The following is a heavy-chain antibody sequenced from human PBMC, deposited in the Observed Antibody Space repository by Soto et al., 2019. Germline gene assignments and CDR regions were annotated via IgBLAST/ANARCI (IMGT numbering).Heavy chain of an antibody. D-gene: IGHD3-10*01. CDR2: ISYSGYT. CDR1: GGSISGGGYS. V-gene: IGHV4-61*08. J-gene: IGHJ6*02. CDR3: TTQGFGILHGLVDV. Sequence: SETLCLTCAVSGGSISGGGYSWSWIRQPPGKGLEWIGYISYSGYTSYNPSLKSRLIISVDTSKNQVSLKLASVTAADTAVYYCTTQGFGILHGLVDVWGQGTTVTVSS.